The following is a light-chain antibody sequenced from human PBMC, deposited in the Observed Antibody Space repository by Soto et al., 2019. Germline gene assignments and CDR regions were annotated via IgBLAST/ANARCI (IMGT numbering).Light chain of an antibody. CDR2: TAS. Sequence: EIVMTPSPATLSVSPGERATLSCRASQSVSNYSAWYQQKPGQAPRLLLYTASSRATGIPARFSGSGSGTDFTLTISRLQPEDIATYYCQQYENLPTFGQGTRLE. J-gene: IGKJ5*01. V-gene: IGKV3D-15*01. CDR1: QSVSNY. CDR3: QQYENLPT.